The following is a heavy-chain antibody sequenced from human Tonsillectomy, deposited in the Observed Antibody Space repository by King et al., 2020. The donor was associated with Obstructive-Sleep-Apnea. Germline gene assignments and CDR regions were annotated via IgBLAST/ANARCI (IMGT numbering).Heavy chain of an antibody. CDR2: ISYDGTNK. D-gene: IGHD6-13*01. J-gene: IGHJ4*02. Sequence: QLVQSGGGVVQPGRSLRLSCAASVFTFSTYAMHWVRQAPGKGLEWVAVISYDGTNKYYADSLKGRLTISRDNSKNTLFLQMNSLRPGDTAVYYCATAAAGYIDYWGQGTLVTVSS. CDR1: VFTFSTYA. CDR3: ATAAAGYIDY. V-gene: IGHV3-30*04.